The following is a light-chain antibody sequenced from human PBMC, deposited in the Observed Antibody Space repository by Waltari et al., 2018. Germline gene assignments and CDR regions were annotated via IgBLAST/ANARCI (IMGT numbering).Light chain of an antibody. J-gene: IGKJ1*01. CDR2: GAS. CDR3: QQYNNLPQT. V-gene: IGKV3-15*01. CDR1: QSLGRT. Sequence: EIVMTQSPATLSXSPGEXATLSCRACQSLGRTLASYQQKPGQAPRLLIYGASTRATGIPARFSGSVSGTEFTLTISSLLSEDFAVYYCQQYNNLPQTFGQGTKVEIK.